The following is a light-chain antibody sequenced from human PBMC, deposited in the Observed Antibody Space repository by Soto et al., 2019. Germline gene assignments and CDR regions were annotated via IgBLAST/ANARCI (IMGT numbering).Light chain of an antibody. Sequence: EIVMTQSPATLSVSPGERATLSCRASQSVSSNLAWYQQKPGQAPRLLIYGASTRATGIPARFSGSGSGTEFPLTISSLQSEDLAVYYCQQYNNWPQTFGQWTKVEIK. V-gene: IGKV3-15*01. CDR2: GAS. J-gene: IGKJ1*01. CDR1: QSVSSN. CDR3: QQYNNWPQT.